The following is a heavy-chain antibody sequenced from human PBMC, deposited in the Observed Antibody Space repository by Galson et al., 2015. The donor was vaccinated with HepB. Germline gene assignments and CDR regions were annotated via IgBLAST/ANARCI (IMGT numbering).Heavy chain of an antibody. CDR3: ARLQNTGVCSWYFDV. J-gene: IGHJ2*01. Sequence: QSGAEVKKPGESLKISCNGSGYTVATHWIGWVRQMPGKGLEWMGIIYPGDSDTRYSPTFQGRVTISVDKSINTAYLQWSSLKASRTAMYYCARLQNTGVCSWYFDVGGRGPLVTVTS. D-gene: IGHD2/OR15-2a*01. CDR1: GYTVATHW. V-gene: IGHV5-51*01. CDR2: IYPGDSDT.